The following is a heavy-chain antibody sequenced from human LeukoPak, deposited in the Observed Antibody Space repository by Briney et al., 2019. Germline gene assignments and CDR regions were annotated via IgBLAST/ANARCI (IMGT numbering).Heavy chain of an antibody. Sequence: ASVKVSCKASGYTFTSYDMNWVRQATGQGLEWMGWMNPNSGNTGYAQKFQGRVTMTRNTSISTAYMELSSLRSEDTAVYYCARARRDGYNPPFYYFDYWGQGTLVTVSS. V-gene: IGHV1-8*01. CDR1: GYTFTSYD. D-gene: IGHD5-24*01. CDR2: MNPNSGNT. J-gene: IGHJ4*02. CDR3: ARARRDGYNPPFYYFDY.